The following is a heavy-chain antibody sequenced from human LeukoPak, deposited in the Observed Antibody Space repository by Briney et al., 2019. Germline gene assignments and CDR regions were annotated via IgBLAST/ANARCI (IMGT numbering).Heavy chain of an antibody. Sequence: PSETLSLTCTVSGDSITSSAFYWGWIRQAPGKGLEWIGNIFHGGNTHYNPSLKSRVSISVDRSKNQVSLNLSSVTAADTAVYYCARHTGRWGFDFWGQGTLVTVSS. CDR1: GDSITSSAFY. D-gene: IGHD7-27*01. CDR3: ARHTGRWGFDF. CDR2: IFHGGNT. J-gene: IGHJ4*02. V-gene: IGHV4-39*01.